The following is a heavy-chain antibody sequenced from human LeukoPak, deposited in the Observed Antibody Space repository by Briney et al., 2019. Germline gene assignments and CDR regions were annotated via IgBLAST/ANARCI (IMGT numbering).Heavy chain of an antibody. D-gene: IGHD3-3*01. V-gene: IGHV4-34*01. J-gene: IGHJ3*02. CDR1: GGSFSGYY. Sequence: PSETLSLTCAVYGGSFSGYYWSWIRQPPGKGLEWIGEINHSGSTNYNPSLKSRVTISVDTSKNQFSLKLSSVTAADTAVYYCARDDDFWSGYFGKPRAKAAFDIWGQGTMVTVSS. CDR2: INHSGST. CDR3: ARDDDFWSGYFGKPRAKAAFDI.